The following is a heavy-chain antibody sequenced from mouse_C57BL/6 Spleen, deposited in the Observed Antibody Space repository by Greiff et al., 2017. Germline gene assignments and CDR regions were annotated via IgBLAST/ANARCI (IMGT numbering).Heavy chain of an antibody. J-gene: IGHJ4*01. Sequence: VKLVESGPGLVAPSQSLSITCTVSGFSLTSYGVHWVRQPPGKGLEWLVVIWSDGSTTYNSALKSRLSISKDNSKSQVFLKMNSLQTDDTAMYYCARHEGAYGNYDYAMDYWGQGTSVTVSS. CDR2: IWSDGST. V-gene: IGHV2-6-1*01. CDR3: ARHEGAYGNYDYAMDY. CDR1: GFSLTSYG. D-gene: IGHD2-1*01.